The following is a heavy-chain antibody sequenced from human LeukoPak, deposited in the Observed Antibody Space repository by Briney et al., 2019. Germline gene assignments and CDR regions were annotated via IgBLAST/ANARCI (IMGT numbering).Heavy chain of an antibody. CDR2: IYTSGST. Sequence: SQTLSLTCTVSGGSISSGSYYWSWIRQPAGKGLEWIGRIYTSGSTNYNPSLKSRVTISVDTSKNQFSLKLSSVTAADTAVYYCAREQEGLFDPWGQGTLVTVSS. CDR1: GGSISSGSYY. J-gene: IGHJ5*02. CDR3: AREQEGLFDP. V-gene: IGHV4-61*02.